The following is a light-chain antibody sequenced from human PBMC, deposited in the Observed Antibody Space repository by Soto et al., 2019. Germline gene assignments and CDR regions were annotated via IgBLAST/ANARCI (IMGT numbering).Light chain of an antibody. CDR1: SSNIGKNT. CDR2: RNN. V-gene: IGLV1-44*01. Sequence: QSVLTQPPSASGTPGQRVTLSCSGSSSNIGKNTVNWYQQLPGTAPQLLIYRNNQRPSGVPDRFSGSKSGTSASLTISGLQSDDEADYYGAAWDDGLIGSVAFGGGTKLTVL. J-gene: IGLJ2*01. CDR3: AAWDDGLIGSVA.